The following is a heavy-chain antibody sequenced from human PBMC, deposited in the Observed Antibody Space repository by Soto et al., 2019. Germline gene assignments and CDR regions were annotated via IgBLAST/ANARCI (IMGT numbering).Heavy chain of an antibody. CDR3: VKKRMGQAAHSDAMDV. Sequence: GGSLRLSCTPSGFTFRNYGLHWVRQAPGKGLEWVALISYDGDNKYYTDSARGRFTVSRDSFKNTLFLQMDSLRPEDTAVYYCVKKRMGQAAHSDAMDVWGQGTTVTVSS. CDR1: GFTFRNYG. V-gene: IGHV3-30*18. J-gene: IGHJ6*02. CDR2: ISYDGDNK. D-gene: IGHD2-15*01.